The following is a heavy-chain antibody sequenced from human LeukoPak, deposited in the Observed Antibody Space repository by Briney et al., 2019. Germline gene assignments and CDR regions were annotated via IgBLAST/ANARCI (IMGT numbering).Heavy chain of an antibody. J-gene: IGHJ4*02. V-gene: IGHV3-NL1*01. D-gene: IGHD4-17*01. CDR3: AREDYGDYSATGTVGD. CDR2: IYSGGST. Sequence: GGSLRLSCAASGFTFSSYGMHWVRRAPGKGLEWVSVIYSGGSTYYADSVKGRFTISRDNSKNTLYLQMNSLRAEDTAVYYCAREDYGDYSATGTVGDWGQGTLVTVSS. CDR1: GFTFSSYG.